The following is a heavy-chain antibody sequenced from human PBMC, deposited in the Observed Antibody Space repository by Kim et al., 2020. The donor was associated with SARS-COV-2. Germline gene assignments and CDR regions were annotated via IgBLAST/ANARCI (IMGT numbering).Heavy chain of an antibody. J-gene: IGHJ4*02. CDR2: ISSSGSTR. D-gene: IGHD2-15*01. CDR1: GFTFSSYE. Sequence: GGSLRLSCAASGFTFSSYEMNWVRQAPGKGLEWVSYISSSGSTRYYAASVKGRFTISRDNAKNSLYLQMNSLRAVDTPVYYCARLKILSAWGQGTLVTVSS. CDR3: ARLKILSA. V-gene: IGHV3-48*03.